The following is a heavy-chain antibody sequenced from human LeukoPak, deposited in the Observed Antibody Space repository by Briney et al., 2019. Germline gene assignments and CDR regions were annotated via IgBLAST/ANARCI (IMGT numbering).Heavy chain of an antibody. V-gene: IGHV4-34*01. CDR3: ARGPIGYGSGSYPERNYYGMDV. D-gene: IGHD3-10*01. J-gene: IGHJ6*02. CDR2: INHGGST. CDR1: GGSFSGYY. Sequence: PSETLSLTCAVYGGSFSGYYWSWIRQPPGKGLEWIGEINHGGSTNYNPSLKSRVTISVDTSKNQFSLKLSSVTAADTAVYYCARGPIGYGSGSYPERNYYGMDVWGQGTTVTVSS.